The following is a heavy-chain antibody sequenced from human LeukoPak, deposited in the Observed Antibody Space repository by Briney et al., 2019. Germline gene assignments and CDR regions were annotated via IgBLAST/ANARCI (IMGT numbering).Heavy chain of an antibody. D-gene: IGHD6-13*01. Sequence: ESGPTLVNPTQTLTLTCTFSGFSLSTSGVGVGWIRQPPGKALEWLALIYWNDDKRYSPSLKSRLTITKDTSKNQVVLTMTNMDPVDTATYYCARTLYSSSWYTNEGNWFDPWGQGTLVTVSS. CDR2: IYWNDDK. CDR3: ARTLYSSSWYTNEGNWFDP. CDR1: GFSLSTSGVG. V-gene: IGHV2-5*01. J-gene: IGHJ5*02.